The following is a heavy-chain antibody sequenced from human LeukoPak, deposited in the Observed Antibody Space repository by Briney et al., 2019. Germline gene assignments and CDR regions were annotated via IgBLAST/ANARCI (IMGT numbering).Heavy chain of an antibody. Sequence: GASVKVSCKASGGTFSSYAISWVRQAPGQGLEWMGGIIPIFGTANYAQKFQGRVTITTDESTSTAYMELSSLRSEDTAVYYCAIPRRETAARPYYYYYMDVWGKGTTVTVSS. V-gene: IGHV1-69*05. CDR1: GGTFSSYA. D-gene: IGHD6-6*01. CDR3: AIPRRETAARPYYYYYMDV. J-gene: IGHJ6*03. CDR2: IIPIFGTA.